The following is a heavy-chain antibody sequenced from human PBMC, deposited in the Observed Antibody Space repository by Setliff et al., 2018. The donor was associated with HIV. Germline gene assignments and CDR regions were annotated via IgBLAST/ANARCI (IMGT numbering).Heavy chain of an antibody. CDR3: ARDWNYYGSGSYPGY. Sequence: GASVKVSCKASGYTFTGYYMHWVRQAPGQGLEWMGRINPNSGGKNYAQKFQGRVTMTRDTSISTAYMELSRLRSDDTAVYYCARDWNYYGSGSYPGYWGQGTLVTVSS. CDR2: INPNSGGK. V-gene: IGHV1-2*06. CDR1: GYTFTGYY. D-gene: IGHD3-10*01. J-gene: IGHJ4*02.